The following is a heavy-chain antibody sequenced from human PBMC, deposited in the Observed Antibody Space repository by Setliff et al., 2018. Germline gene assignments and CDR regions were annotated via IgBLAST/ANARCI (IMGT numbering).Heavy chain of an antibody. CDR3: SRLVRYCTTTTCQSVPGAEL. V-gene: IGHV1-18*01. J-gene: IGHJ4*02. D-gene: IGHD2-8*01. CDR1: GYTLINYG. CDR2: IGAYTGNT. Sequence: ASGKVSCKASGYTLINYGISWVRQAPGQGLEWMGWIGAYTGNTNYAQKFQGRVTMTTDTSTSTAYMELRSLRSDDTAVYYCSRLVRYCTTTTCQSVPGAELWGQGTLVTVSS.